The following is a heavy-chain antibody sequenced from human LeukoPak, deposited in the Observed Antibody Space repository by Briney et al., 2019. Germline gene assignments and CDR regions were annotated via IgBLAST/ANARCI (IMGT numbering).Heavy chain of an antibody. D-gene: IGHD3-3*01. Sequence: SETLSLTCTVSGGSISSSSYYWGWIRQPPGKGLEWIGSIYYSGSTYYNPSLKSRVTISVDTSKNQFSLKLSSVTAADTAVYYCASLVYDFWSGYPGHYFDYWGQGTLVTVSS. CDR2: IYYSGST. CDR3: ASLVYDFWSGYPGHYFDY. CDR1: GGSISSSSYY. V-gene: IGHV4-39*01. J-gene: IGHJ4*02.